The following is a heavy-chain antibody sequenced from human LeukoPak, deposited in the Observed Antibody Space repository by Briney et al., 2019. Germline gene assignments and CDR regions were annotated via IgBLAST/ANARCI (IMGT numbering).Heavy chain of an antibody. J-gene: IGHJ4*02. CDR2: ISYDGSNK. V-gene: IGHV3-30-3*01. Sequence: GRSLRLSCAASGFTFSSYAMHWVRQAPGKGLEWVAVISYDGSNKYYADSVKGRFTISRDNSKNTLYLQMNSLRDEDTALYYCARDWPPLDYWGQGILVTVSS. CDR3: ARDWPPLDY. CDR1: GFTFSSYA.